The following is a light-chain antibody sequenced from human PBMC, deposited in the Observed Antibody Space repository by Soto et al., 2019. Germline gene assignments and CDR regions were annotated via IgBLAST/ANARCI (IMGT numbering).Light chain of an antibody. CDR1: QDISNY. V-gene: IGKV1-16*01. Sequence: DIQITQSPSSLSASVGNRVTISCQASQDISNYLNWYQQKPGKAPKILIYAASSLQSGVPSRFSGSGSGTDFTLTIGSLQSEDFAVYYCQQYSSSPSFGQGTRLEIK. CDR3: QQYSSSPS. J-gene: IGKJ5*01. CDR2: AAS.